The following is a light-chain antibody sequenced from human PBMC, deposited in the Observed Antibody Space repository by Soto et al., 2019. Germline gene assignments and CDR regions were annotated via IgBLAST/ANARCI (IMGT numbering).Light chain of an antibody. Sequence: QSALTQPRSVSGSPGQSVTISCTGTSSDVGGYNYVSWYQQHPGKAPKLMIYVVSKRPSGVPDRFSGSKSGNTASLTISGLQAEDEADYYCCSYAGSYTVVFGTGTKLTVL. CDR1: SSDVGGYNY. CDR2: VVS. V-gene: IGLV2-11*01. J-gene: IGLJ1*01. CDR3: CSYAGSYTVV.